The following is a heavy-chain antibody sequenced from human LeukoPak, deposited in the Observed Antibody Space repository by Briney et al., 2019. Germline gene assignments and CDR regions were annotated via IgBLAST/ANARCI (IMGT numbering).Heavy chain of an antibody. Sequence: SETLSLTCAVYGGSFSGYYWSWIRQPPGKGLEWIGEINHSGSTNYNPYLKSRVTISVDTSKNQFSLKLSSVTAADTAVYYCARRPSGSSPYYFDYWGQGTLVTVSS. D-gene: IGHD1-26*01. CDR1: GGSFSGYY. V-gene: IGHV4-34*01. J-gene: IGHJ4*02. CDR2: INHSGST. CDR3: ARRPSGSSPYYFDY.